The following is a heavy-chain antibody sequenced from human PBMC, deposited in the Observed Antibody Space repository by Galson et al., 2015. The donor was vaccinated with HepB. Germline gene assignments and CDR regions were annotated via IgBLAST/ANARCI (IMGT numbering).Heavy chain of an antibody. V-gene: IGHV2-5*02. D-gene: IGHD5-18*01. J-gene: IGHJ5*02. Sequence: PALVKPTQTLTLTCTFSGFSLSTSGVGVGWIRQPPGKALEWLALIYWDDDKRYSPSLKSRLTITKDTSKNQVVLTMTNMDPVDTATYYCARAIGYSYGYRWFDPWGQGTLVTVSS. CDR1: GFSLSTSGVG. CDR3: ARAIGYSYGYRWFDP. CDR2: IYWDDDK.